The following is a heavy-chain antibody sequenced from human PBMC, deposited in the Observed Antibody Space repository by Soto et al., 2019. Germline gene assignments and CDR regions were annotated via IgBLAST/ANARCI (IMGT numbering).Heavy chain of an antibody. V-gene: IGHV1-18*01. Sequence: QVQLVQSGAEVKKPGASVKVSCKASGYTFTSYGISWVRQAPGQGLEWMGWTSAYNGNTNYAQKLQGRVTMTTDTPTSTASMERRRLRSDDTAVYYGARDERGTARGCTAGDWFDPWGQGTLVTVSS. CDR1: GYTFTSYG. CDR2: TSAYNGNT. J-gene: IGHJ5*02. D-gene: IGHD5-18*01. CDR3: ARDERGTARGCTAGDWFDP.